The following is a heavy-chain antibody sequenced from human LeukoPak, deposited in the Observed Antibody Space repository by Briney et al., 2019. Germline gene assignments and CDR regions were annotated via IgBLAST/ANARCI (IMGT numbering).Heavy chain of an antibody. V-gene: IGHV1-69*02. CDR1: GGTFSSYT. CDR3: ASGYCSSTSCYLYYMDV. Sequence: GSSVKVSCTASGGTFSSYTISWVRQAPGQGIGWMGRIIPILGIANYAQKFQGRVTITADKSTSTAYMELSSLRSEDTAVYYCASGYCSSTSCYLYYMDVWGKGTTVTVSS. J-gene: IGHJ6*03. CDR2: IIPILGIA. D-gene: IGHD2-2*03.